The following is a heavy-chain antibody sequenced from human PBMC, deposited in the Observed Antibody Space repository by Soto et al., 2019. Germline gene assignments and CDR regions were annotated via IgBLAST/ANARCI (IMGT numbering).Heavy chain of an antibody. CDR3: AKDQRVVVPADMSKKRVYYYYGMDV. CDR2: ISYDGSNK. V-gene: IGHV3-30*18. J-gene: IGHJ6*02. D-gene: IGHD2-2*01. CDR1: GFTFSSYG. Sequence: GGSLRLSCAASGFTFSSYGMHWVRQAPGKGLEGVAVISYDGSNKYYADSVKGRFTISRDNSKNTLYLQMNSLRAEDTAVYYCAKDQRVVVPADMSKKRVYYYYGMDVWGQGTTVTVSS.